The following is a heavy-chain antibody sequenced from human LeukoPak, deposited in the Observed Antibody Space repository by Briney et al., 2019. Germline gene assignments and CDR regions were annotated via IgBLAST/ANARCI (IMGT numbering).Heavy chain of an antibody. J-gene: IGHJ2*01. CDR3: ARGDILTDYERFFDV. Sequence: ASVKVSCKASGYSFMGHYIHWLRQAPGQGPEWMGWMNPDSGVTHYAQKFQDWVTMTRDTSLSTAYMELTRLKADDTAVYYCARGDILTDYERFFDVWGRGTLVTVSS. D-gene: IGHD3-9*01. CDR1: GYSFMGHY. V-gene: IGHV1-2*04. CDR2: MNPDSGVT.